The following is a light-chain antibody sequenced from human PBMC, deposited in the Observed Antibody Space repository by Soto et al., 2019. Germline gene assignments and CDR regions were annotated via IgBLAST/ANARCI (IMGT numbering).Light chain of an antibody. CDR2: GAS. V-gene: IGKV3-15*01. J-gene: IGKJ1*01. CDR1: QSVGSN. Sequence: EVVMTQSPATLSVSPGERATLSCRASQSVGSNLAWFQQKPGQAPRLLIYGASTRATGIPARFSGSVSGTEFTLTISSLQSEDFAVYYCHQYNNWPPWTFGQGTKGEIK. CDR3: HQYNNWPPWT.